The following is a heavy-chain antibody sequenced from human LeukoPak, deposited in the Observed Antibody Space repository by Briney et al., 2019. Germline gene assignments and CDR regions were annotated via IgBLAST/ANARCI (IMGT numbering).Heavy chain of an antibody. V-gene: IGHV1-69*04. CDR2: TIPILGIA. J-gene: IGHJ4*02. CDR3: ASQFLLPFDY. Sequence: EASVKVSCKAPGDTFGSYAISWVRQAHGQGLEWMGRTIPILGIAKYAQKFQGRLTITADTSTSTAYMQLTNLRSDDTAVYYCASQFLLPFDYWGRGTLVTVSS. D-gene: IGHD3-22*01. CDR1: GDTFGSYA.